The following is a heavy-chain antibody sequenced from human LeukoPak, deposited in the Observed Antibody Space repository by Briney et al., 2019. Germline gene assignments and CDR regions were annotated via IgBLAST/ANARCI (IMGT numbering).Heavy chain of an antibody. CDR3: ARAGQNNWFDP. V-gene: IGHV3-11*01. J-gene: IGHJ5*02. CDR1: GFTFSDYY. CDR2: LSGSGEII. Sequence: AGGSLRLSCAASGFTFSDYYVSWVRQAPGKGLEWVSFLSGSGEIIYYADSVKGRFTISRDNAKNSLYLQMNSLRAEDTAVYHCARAGQNNWFDPWGQGTLVTVSS.